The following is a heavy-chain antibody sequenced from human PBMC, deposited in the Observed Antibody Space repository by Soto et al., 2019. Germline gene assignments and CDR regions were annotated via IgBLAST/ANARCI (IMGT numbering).Heavy chain of an antibody. CDR2: IYYSGST. CDR3: ARSNTQLYYYYYMDV. D-gene: IGHD1-1*01. J-gene: IGHJ6*03. CDR1: GGSISSYY. V-gene: IGHV4-59*08. Sequence: SETLSLTCTVSGGSISSYYWSWIRQPPGKGLEWIGYIYYSGSTNYNPSLKSRVTISVDTSKNQFSLKLSSVTAADTAVYYCARSNTQLYYYYYMDVWGKGTTVTVSS.